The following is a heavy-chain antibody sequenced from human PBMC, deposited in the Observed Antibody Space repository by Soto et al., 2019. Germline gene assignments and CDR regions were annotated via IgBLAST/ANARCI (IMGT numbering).Heavy chain of an antibody. J-gene: IGHJ6*02. CDR3: ARDRKTGTTDYYYGMDV. V-gene: IGHV1-69*13. D-gene: IGHD1-7*01. Sequence: TVKVSCKASGGTFSSYAISWVRQAPGQGLEWMGGIIPIFGTANYAQKFQGRVTITADESTSTAYMELSSLRSEDTAVYYCARDRKTGTTDYYYGMDVWGQGTTVTVSS. CDR1: GGTFSSYA. CDR2: IIPIFGTA.